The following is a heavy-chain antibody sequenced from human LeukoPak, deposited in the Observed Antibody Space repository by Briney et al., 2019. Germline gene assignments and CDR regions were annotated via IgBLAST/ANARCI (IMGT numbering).Heavy chain of an antibody. Sequence: ASVKVSCKASGYTFTGYYMHWVRQAPGQELEWMGWVYPNNGGTNYAQNFQGRVTMTRDTSMSTAYMELSSLRSDDTAVYYCARFSGSSNFDYWGQGTLVTVSS. CDR2: VYPNNGGT. D-gene: IGHD1-26*01. J-gene: IGHJ4*02. CDR3: ARFSGSSNFDY. V-gene: IGHV1-2*02. CDR1: GYTFTGYY.